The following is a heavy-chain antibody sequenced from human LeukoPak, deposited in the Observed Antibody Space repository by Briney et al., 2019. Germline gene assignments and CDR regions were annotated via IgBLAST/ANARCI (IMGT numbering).Heavy chain of an antibody. CDR1: GFTFSNYA. CDR3: AKDEGSSRYKLFDAFDA. D-gene: IGHD3-22*01. CDR2: LSGIIT. V-gene: IGHV3-23*01. J-gene: IGHJ3*01. Sequence: GGSLRLSCAASGFTFSNYAMSWVRQAPGKGLEWVSSLSGIITYYADSVNGRFTISSDNSKNTLYLQMNSLSPEDTATYFCAKDEGSSRYKLFDAFDAWGQGTTVTVSS.